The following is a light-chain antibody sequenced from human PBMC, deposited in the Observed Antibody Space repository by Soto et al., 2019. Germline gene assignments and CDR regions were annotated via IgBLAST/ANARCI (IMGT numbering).Light chain of an antibody. CDR2: AAS. CDR1: QSVNRN. V-gene: IGKV3-15*01. CDR3: QQYNNWWT. J-gene: IGKJ1*01. Sequence: EIVMTQSPATLSVSPGERATLSCRASQSVNRNLAWYQQKPGQAPRLLIYAASTRATGIPARFGVSGSETEFTLTISSLQSEDFAVDYCQQYNNWWTFGQGTKVES.